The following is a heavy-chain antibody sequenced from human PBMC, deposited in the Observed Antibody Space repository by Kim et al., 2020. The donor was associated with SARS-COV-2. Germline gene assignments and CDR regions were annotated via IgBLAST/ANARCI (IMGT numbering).Heavy chain of an antibody. CDR2: ISFDRSDK. J-gene: IGHJ4*02. V-gene: IGHV3-30*03. D-gene: IGHD3-3*01. CDR1: GLALRNYG. CDR3: ARGEGGYYDALPGAES. Sequence: GGSLRLSCTASGLALRNYGINWLRQAPGKGLEWVALISFDRSDKVYANSVAGRSTISRDDSKNTVYLQVMSLRPEDTGVYYCARGEGGYYDALPGAESWGQGTVVTVPA.